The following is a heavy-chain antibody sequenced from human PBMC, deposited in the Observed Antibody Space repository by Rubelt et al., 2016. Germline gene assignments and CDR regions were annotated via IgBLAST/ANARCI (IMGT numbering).Heavy chain of an antibody. D-gene: IGHD1-1*01. CDR3: ALTQTETEPDY. Sequence: VTLRESGPALVKPTQTLTLTCTFSGFSLSTSGMCVSWIRQPPWNALAWLALIYWDDDNYYSTLLSTRLTISKDTSKNQCVLRRTDRDPVDTATYYCALTQTETEPDYWGQGTLVTVSS. J-gene: IGHJ4*02. V-gene: IGHV2-70*01. CDR2: IYWDDDN. CDR1: GFSLSTSGMC.